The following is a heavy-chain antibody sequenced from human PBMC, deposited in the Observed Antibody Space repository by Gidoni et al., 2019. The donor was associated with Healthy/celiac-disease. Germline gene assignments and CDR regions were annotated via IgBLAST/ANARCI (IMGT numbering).Heavy chain of an antibody. CDR3: ARDSTRGYYYYYGMDV. V-gene: IGHV4-38-2*02. CDR1: GYSISSGYY. D-gene: IGHD2-15*01. J-gene: IGHJ6*02. CDR2: IYHSGST. Sequence: QVQLQESGPGLVTPSETLSLTCTVSGYSISSGYYWGWIRQPPGKGLEWIGSIYHSGSTYYNPSLKSRVTIAVDTSKNQFSLKLSSVTAADTAVYYCARDSTRGYYYYYGMDVWGQGTTVTVSS.